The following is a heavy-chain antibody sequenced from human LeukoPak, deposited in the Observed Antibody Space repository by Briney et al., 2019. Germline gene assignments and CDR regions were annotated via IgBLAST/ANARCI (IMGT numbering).Heavy chain of an antibody. J-gene: IGHJ5*02. Sequence: PSETLSLTCAVYGLSFSGYYWSWIRQPPGKGLEWIGEINRGGSTNYNPSLKSRVTISVDTSKNQFSLKLSSVTAADTAVYYCARVSQSLDTGTTAWDWFDPWGQGTLVTVSS. V-gene: IGHV4-34*01. CDR3: ARVSQSLDTGTTAWDWFDP. D-gene: IGHD1-7*01. CDR2: INRGGST. CDR1: GLSFSGYY.